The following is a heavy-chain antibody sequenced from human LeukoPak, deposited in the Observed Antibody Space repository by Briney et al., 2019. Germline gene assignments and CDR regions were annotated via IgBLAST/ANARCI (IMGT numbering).Heavy chain of an antibody. CDR2: ISGSGGST. D-gene: IGHD1-26*01. CDR3: AKDFRSGSYYTDY. Sequence: PGGSLRLSCAASGFTFSSYAMSWVRQAPGKGLEWVSAISGSGGSTYYADSVKGRFTISRDNSKTTLHLQMNSLRAEDTAVYYCAKDFRSGSYYTDYWGQGTLVTVSS. J-gene: IGHJ4*02. CDR1: GFTFSSYA. V-gene: IGHV3-23*01.